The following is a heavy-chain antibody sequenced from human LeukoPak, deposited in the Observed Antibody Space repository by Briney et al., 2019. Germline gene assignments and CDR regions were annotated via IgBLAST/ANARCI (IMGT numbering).Heavy chain of an antibody. D-gene: IGHD2-2*01. V-gene: IGHV3-30*02. CDR3: AKDHLMYVVPAAKSWFDP. CDR2: IRCDGSNK. J-gene: IGHJ5*02. CDR1: GFTFSSYG. Sequence: GGSLRLSCAASGFTFSSYGMHWVRQAPGKGLEWVAFIRCDGSNKYYADSVKGRFTISRDNSKNTLYLQMNSLRAEDTAVYYCAKDHLMYVVPAAKSWFDPWGQGTLVTVSS.